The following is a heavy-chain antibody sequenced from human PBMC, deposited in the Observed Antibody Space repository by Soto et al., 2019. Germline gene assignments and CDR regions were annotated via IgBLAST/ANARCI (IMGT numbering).Heavy chain of an antibody. V-gene: IGHV3-9*01. CDR2: ISWNSGST. CDR3: AKDKAAAGAFNAFDV. Sequence: DVQLVESGGGLVQPGRSLRLSCAASGFIFDDFAMHWVRQAPGKGLEWVSGISWNSGSTDYAASVKGRFIISRDNARNSLYLQMNSLRPEDTALYYCAKDKAAAGAFNAFDVWGQGTMVTVSS. D-gene: IGHD6-13*01. CDR1: GFIFDDFA. J-gene: IGHJ3*01.